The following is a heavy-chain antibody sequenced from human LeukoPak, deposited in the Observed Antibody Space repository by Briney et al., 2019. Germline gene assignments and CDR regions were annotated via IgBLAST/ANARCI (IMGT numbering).Heavy chain of an antibody. CDR2: MNPNSGNT. D-gene: IGHD6-13*01. CDR3: ARGSAGYSSSYFAY. V-gene: IGHV1-8*01. Sequence: GASVKVSCKASGYTFTSYDINWVRQATGQGLGWMGWMNPNSGNTGYAQKFQGRVTMTRNTSISTAYMELSSLRSEDTAVYYCARGSAGYSSSYFAYWGQGTLVTVSS. J-gene: IGHJ4*02. CDR1: GYTFTSYD.